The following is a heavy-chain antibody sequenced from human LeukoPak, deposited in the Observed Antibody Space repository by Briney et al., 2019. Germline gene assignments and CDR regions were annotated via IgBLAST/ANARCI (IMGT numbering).Heavy chain of an antibody. Sequence: GGTLRLSCAASGFTFSTYAMNWVRQAPGKGLEWVSFISYDGSNKYYADSVKGRFTISRDNSKNTLYLQMISPRTEDTAVYYCAKDPRRYSRTGGYFDYWGQGTLVTVSS. CDR2: ISYDGSNK. J-gene: IGHJ4*02. V-gene: IGHV3-30*18. D-gene: IGHD6-13*01. CDR1: GFTFSTYA. CDR3: AKDPRRYSRTGGYFDY.